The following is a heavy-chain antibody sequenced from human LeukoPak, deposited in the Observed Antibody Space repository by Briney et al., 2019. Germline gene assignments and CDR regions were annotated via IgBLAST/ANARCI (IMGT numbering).Heavy chain of an antibody. V-gene: IGHV3-74*03. CDR1: GFTLGNYW. D-gene: IGHD4-17*01. CDR3: SYSDHFDT. CDR2: ADGDGSHS. Sequence: PGGSLRLSCAASGFTLGNYWMHWVRLAPGKGLVWVSRADGDGSHSTYADSVKGRFTISRDNAKNTLYLQMNRLTGEDTAVYYCSYSDHFDTWGQGTLVTVSS. J-gene: IGHJ4*02.